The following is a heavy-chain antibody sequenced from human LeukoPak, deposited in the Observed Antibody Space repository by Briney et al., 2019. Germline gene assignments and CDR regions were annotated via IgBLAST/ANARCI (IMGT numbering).Heavy chain of an antibody. CDR1: GFTFDDYA. CDR2: ISWDGGGT. V-gene: IGHV3-43D*03. CDR3: AREETSNYYMDV. J-gene: IGHJ6*03. Sequence: GGSLRLSCAASGFTFDDYAMHGVRPAPGKGLKWVSLISWDGGGTYYADSVKGRFTISRDNSKNSLYLQMNSLRAEDTAVYYCAREETSNYYMDVWGKGTTVTISS.